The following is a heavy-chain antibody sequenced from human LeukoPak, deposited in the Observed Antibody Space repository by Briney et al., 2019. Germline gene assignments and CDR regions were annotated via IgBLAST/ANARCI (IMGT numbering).Heavy chain of an antibody. V-gene: IGHV3-74*01. J-gene: IGHJ4*02. CDR1: GFTFDDYD. Sequence: PGGSLRLSCAASGFTFDDYDMSWVRQAPGKGLVWVSRLNSDGGSTIYADSVKGRFTISRDNAKNTLYLQMNSLRAEDTAVYYCARGLGGTGDHWGQGTLVTVSS. CDR2: LNSDGGST. CDR3: ARGLGGTGDH. D-gene: IGHD3-10*01.